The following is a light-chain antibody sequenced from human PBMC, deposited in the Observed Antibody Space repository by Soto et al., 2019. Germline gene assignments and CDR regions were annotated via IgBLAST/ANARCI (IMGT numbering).Light chain of an antibody. Sequence: DIQMTQSPSSLSASLGYRVTITCRASQSINNWLAWYQQKPGKAPELLIYAVSYLQSGVPSRFSGSGSGTGFTFTISSLQPEDFATYYCQKYESLPLNFGQGTRLEIK. CDR2: AVS. CDR1: QSINNW. V-gene: IGKV1-12*01. CDR3: QKYESLPLN. J-gene: IGKJ5*01.